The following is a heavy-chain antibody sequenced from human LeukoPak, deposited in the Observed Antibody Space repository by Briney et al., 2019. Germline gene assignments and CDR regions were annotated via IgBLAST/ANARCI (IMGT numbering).Heavy chain of an antibody. D-gene: IGHD3-10*01. V-gene: IGHV3-15*01. Sequence: PGGSLRLSYAASGFTFSNAWMSWVRQAPGKGLEWVGRIKSKGDGETTDNAAPVKGRFTMSRDDSKATLYLQMNYLEAEDTAVYYCTTDLGLTMIRGVIVNWGQGPLVTVSS. CDR3: TTDLGLTMIRGVIVN. J-gene: IGHJ4*02. CDR2: IKSKGDGETT. CDR1: GFTFSNAW.